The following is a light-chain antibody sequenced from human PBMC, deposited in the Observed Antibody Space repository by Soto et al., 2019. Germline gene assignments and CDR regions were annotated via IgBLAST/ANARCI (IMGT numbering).Light chain of an antibody. Sequence: EIVMTQSPATLSVSPGERATLSCRASQNLHSFLNWYTKRPGQAPRPLIYDGSKRPAGVPDRISGDGSGTDYTLTISSLEPEELAVYYGQQRTRWPMTFGQGTRLEIK. CDR1: QNLHSF. CDR3: QQRTRWPMT. CDR2: DGS. J-gene: IGKJ5*01. V-gene: IGKV3-11*01.